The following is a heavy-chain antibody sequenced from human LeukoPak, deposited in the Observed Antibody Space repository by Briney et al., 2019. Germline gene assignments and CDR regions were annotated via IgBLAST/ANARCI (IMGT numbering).Heavy chain of an antibody. CDR2: IYPGDSDT. J-gene: IGHJ5*02. D-gene: IGHD2-15*01. V-gene: IGHV5-51*01. Sequence: GESLKISCKGSGYRFTSYWIGWVRQMPGKDLEWMGIIYPGDSDTRYSPSFQGQVTISADKSISTAYLQWSSLKASDTAMYYCARRGSFRYCSGGSCPFNWFDPWGQGTLVTVSS. CDR3: ARRGSFRYCSGGSCPFNWFDP. CDR1: GYRFTSYW.